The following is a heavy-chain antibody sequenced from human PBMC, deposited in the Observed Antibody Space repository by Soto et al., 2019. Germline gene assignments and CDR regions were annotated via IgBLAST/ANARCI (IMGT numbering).Heavy chain of an antibody. V-gene: IGHV3-48*01. CDR1: GFTFSSYS. D-gene: IGHD2-15*01. Sequence: GGSLRLSCAASGFTFSSYSMNWVRQAPGQGLEWVSYISSSSSTIYYADSVKGRFTISRDNAKNSLYLQMNSLRAEDTAVYYCARDQPWAVAATPRYYYYGMDVWGQGTTVTVSS. J-gene: IGHJ6*02. CDR3: ARDQPWAVAATPRYYYYGMDV. CDR2: ISSSSSTI.